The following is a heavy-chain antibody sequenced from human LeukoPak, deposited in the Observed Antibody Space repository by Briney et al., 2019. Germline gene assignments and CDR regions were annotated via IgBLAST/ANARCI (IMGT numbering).Heavy chain of an antibody. J-gene: IGHJ6*03. Sequence: ASVKVSCKASGYTFTSYYMHWVRQAPGQGLEWMGIINPSGGSTSYAQKFQGRVTMTRDTSISTAYMELSRLRSDDTAVYYCARVYGSYPYYYYMDVWGKGTTVTVSS. CDR1: GYTFTSYY. CDR3: ARVYGSYPYYYYMDV. CDR2: INPSGGST. V-gene: IGHV1-46*01. D-gene: IGHD1-26*01.